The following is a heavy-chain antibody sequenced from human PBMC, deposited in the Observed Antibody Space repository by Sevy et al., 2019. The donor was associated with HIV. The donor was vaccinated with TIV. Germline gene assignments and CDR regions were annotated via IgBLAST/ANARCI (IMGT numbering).Heavy chain of an antibody. J-gene: IGHJ3*02. Sequence: GGSLRLSYAASGFTFSSYSMNWVRQAPGKGLEWVSSISSSSSYIYYADSVKGRFTISRDNAKNSLYLQMNSLRAEDTAVYYCAREAQRGYYDSSGYYYCAFDIWGQGTMVTVSS. V-gene: IGHV3-21*01. D-gene: IGHD3-22*01. CDR1: GFTFSSYS. CDR2: ISSSSSYI. CDR3: AREAQRGYYDSSGYYYCAFDI.